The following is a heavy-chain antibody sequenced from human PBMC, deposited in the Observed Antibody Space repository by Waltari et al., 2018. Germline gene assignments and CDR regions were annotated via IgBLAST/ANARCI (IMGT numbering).Heavy chain of an antibody. CDR1: GSSISSGYY. CDR3: ASLYSSIAARPFDY. D-gene: IGHD6-6*01. V-gene: IGHV4-38-2*01. CDR2: IYHSGST. J-gene: IGHJ4*02. Sequence: QVQLQESGPGLVKPSETLSLTCAVSGSSISSGYYWCWIRQPPGKGLEWIGSIYHSGSTYYNPSLKSRVTISVDTSKNQFSLKLSSVTAADTAVYYCASLYSSIAARPFDYWGQGTLVTVSS.